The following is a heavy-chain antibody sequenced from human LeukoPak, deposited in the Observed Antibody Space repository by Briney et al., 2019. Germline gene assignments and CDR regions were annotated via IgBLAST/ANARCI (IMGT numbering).Heavy chain of an antibody. V-gene: IGHV4-39*01. J-gene: IGHJ4*02. CDR2: IYYSGST. CDR1: GDSISSSSYY. Sequence: SETLSLTCTVSGDSISSSSYYWGWIRQPPGKGLEWIGSIYYSGSTYYNPSLKSRVTISVDTSKNQFSLKLSSVTAADTAVYYCARHYVWGSYRKYYFDYWGQGTLVTVSS. D-gene: IGHD3-16*02. CDR3: ARHYVWGSYRKYYFDY.